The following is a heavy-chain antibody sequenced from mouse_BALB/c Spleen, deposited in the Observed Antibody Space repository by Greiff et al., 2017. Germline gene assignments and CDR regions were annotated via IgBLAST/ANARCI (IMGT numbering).Heavy chain of an antibody. CDR3: ARFAY. CDR2: ISSGGGNT. J-gene: IGHJ3*01. CDR1: GFTFSSYT. Sequence: EVNVVESGGGLVKPGGSLKLSCAASGFTFSSYTMSWVRQTPEKRLEWVATISSGGGNTYYPDSVKGRFTISRDNAKNNLYLQMSSLRSEDTALYYCARFAYWGQGTLVTVSA. V-gene: IGHV5-9*03.